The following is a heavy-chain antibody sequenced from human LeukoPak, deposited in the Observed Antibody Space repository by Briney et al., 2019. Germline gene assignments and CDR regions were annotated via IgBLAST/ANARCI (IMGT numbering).Heavy chain of an antibody. CDR1: GFTVSSNY. V-gene: IGHV3-53*01. CDR3: ARDGRLKAFDI. D-gene: IGHD2-8*01. Sequence: HAGGSLRLSCAASGFTVSSNYMSWVRQAPGKGLEWVSVIYSGGSTYYADSVKGRFTISRDNSKNTLYLQMNSLRAEDTAVYYCARDGRLKAFDIWGQGTMVTVSS. CDR2: IYSGGST. J-gene: IGHJ3*02.